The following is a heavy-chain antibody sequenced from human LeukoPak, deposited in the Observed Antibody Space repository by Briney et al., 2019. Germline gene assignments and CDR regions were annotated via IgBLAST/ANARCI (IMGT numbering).Heavy chain of an antibody. CDR3: ARDFRMYNWNYAFDY. CDR2: IKQDGSEK. CDR1: GFTFSSYW. J-gene: IGHJ4*02. D-gene: IGHD1-7*01. Sequence: GGSLRLSCAASGFTFSSYWMSWVRQAPGKGLEWVANIKQDGSEKYYVDSVKGRFTISRDNAKNSLYLQMNSLRAEDTAVYYCARDFRMYNWNYAFDYWGQGTLVTVSS. V-gene: IGHV3-7*01.